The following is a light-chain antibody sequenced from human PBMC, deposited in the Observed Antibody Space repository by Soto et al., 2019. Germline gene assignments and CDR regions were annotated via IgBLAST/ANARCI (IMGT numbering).Light chain of an antibody. CDR3: SSHTGSSPDVV. Sequence: QSVLTQPASVSGSPGQSITISCTGTSSDVGGYNYVSWYQQHPGKAPKLMIYDVSNRPPGVSNRFSGSKSGNTASLTISGLQAEDEADYYCSSHTGSSPDVVFGGGTKVTVL. V-gene: IGLV2-14*01. CDR1: SSDVGGYNY. CDR2: DVS. J-gene: IGLJ2*01.